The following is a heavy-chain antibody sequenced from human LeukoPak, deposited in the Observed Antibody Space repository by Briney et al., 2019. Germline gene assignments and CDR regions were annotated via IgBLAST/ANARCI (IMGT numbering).Heavy chain of an antibody. D-gene: IGHD3-22*01. J-gene: IGHJ4*02. V-gene: IGHV3-53*01. CDR2: IYSGGST. CDR1: GFTFSDYY. Sequence: GGSLRLSCAASGFTFSDYYMSWVRQAPGKGLEWVSVIYSGGSTYYADSVKGRFTISRDNSKNTLYLQMNSLRAEDTAVYYCARGGESGYPDYWGQGTLVTVSS. CDR3: ARGGESGYPDY.